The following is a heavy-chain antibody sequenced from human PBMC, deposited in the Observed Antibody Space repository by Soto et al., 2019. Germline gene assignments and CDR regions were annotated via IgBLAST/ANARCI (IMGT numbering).Heavy chain of an antibody. Sequence: ASVKVSCKASGYTFTSYAMHWVRQAPGQRLEWMGWINAGNGNTKYSQKFQGRVTITRDASASTAYMGLSSLRVEDTAVYYCARDLAWKRGKVGRYYYGMDVWGQGTTVTVSS. CDR2: INAGNGNT. CDR1: GYTFTSYA. V-gene: IGHV1-3*01. CDR3: ARDLAWKRGKVGRYYYGMDV. J-gene: IGHJ6*02. D-gene: IGHD1-1*01.